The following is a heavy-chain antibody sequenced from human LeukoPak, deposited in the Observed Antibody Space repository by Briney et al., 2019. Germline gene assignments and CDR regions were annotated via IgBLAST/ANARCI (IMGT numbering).Heavy chain of an antibody. CDR1: GASLSTYS. V-gene: IGHV4-59*01. D-gene: IGHD4-17*01. J-gene: IGHJ4*02. CDR2: LHYSGTT. CDR3: ARDRGGGYGDYIFDY. Sequence: SETLSLTCTVSGASLSTYSCVWIRQPPGKGLEWIGHLHYSGTTNYNPSLKSRVTISVDTSKNQFSLKLSSVTAADTAVYYCARDRGGGYGDYIFDYWGQGTLVTVSS.